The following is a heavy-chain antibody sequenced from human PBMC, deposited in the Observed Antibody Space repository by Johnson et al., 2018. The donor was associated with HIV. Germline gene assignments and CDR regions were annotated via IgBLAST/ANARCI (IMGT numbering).Heavy chain of an antibody. Sequence: VQLVESGGGLVQPGGSLKLSCAASGFTFSGSAMHWVRQASGKGLAWVAFLRYDGSNKYYADSVKGRFTISRDNSKNTLYLQMNSLRAEDTAVYYCAKDVGNYWPNAFDIWGQGTTVTVSS. D-gene: IGHD3-22*01. CDR1: GFTFSGSA. CDR3: AKDVGNYWPNAFDI. CDR2: LRYDGSNK. J-gene: IGHJ3*02. V-gene: IGHV3-30*02.